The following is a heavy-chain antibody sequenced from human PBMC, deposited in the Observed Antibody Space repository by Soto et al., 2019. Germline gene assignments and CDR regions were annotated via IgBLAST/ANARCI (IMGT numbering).Heavy chain of an antibody. CDR2: IYSNGDGT. J-gene: IGHJ6*03. Sequence: EMQLVESGGGLVQPGGSLRLSCAASGFTFRTYAMHWVRQAPGRGLEYVSLIYSNGDGTDYADSVRGRFTITRYNSKDMLYLRMDSLIAEDTAVYFCARSIIKFYMDVWGKGTAVTVSS. CDR3: ARSIIKFYMDV. V-gene: IGHV3-64*07. CDR1: GFTFRTYA.